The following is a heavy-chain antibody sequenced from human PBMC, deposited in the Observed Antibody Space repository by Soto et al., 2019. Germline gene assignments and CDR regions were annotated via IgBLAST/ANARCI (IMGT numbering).Heavy chain of an antibody. V-gene: IGHV1-2*02. CDR1: GYTFTDYY. J-gene: IGHJ5*02. Sequence: QVQLVQSGVEVKKPGASVKVSCKASGYTFTDYYMHWVRQAPGQGLEWMGWINPNSGGTDYAQNFQGRIIMTRDTSTSTAYMDLSRLRSDDTAVYYCARAGGSSICSWFAPWGQGTLVTVSS. D-gene: IGHD6-13*01. CDR3: ARAGGSSICSWFAP. CDR2: INPNSGGT.